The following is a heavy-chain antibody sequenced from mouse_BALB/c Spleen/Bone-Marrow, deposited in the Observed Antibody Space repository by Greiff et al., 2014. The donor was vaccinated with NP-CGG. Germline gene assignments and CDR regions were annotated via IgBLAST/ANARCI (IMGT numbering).Heavy chain of an antibody. Sequence: VQLQQSGAELARPGASVKLSCKASGYTFTSYWMQWVKQRPGQGLEWIGAIYPGDGDTRYTQKFKGKATLTADKSSSTAYMQLSSLASEDSAVYYYARSEPPDYWGQGTLVTVSA. J-gene: IGHJ3*01. CDR2: IYPGDGDT. V-gene: IGHV1-87*01. CDR3: ARSEPPDY. CDR1: GYTFTSYW.